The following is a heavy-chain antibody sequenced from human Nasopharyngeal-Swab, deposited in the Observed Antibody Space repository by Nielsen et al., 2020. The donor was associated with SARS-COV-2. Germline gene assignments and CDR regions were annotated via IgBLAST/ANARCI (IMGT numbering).Heavy chain of an antibody. CDR2: IYNSGST. J-gene: IGHJ3*02. CDR3: ARLNNDAFDI. V-gene: IGHV4-59*01. D-gene: IGHD2/OR15-2a*01. Sequence: GSLRLSCTVSGGSISSYYWSWIRQPPGKEVEWIGYIYNSGSTNYNPSLKSRVSISADTSKNQFSLKLSPVTAADTAVYYCARLNNDAFDIWGQGTMVTVSS. CDR1: GGSISSYY.